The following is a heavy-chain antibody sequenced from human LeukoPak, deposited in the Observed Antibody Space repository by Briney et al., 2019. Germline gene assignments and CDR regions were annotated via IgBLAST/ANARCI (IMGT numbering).Heavy chain of an antibody. CDR1: GFTFSSYW. Sequence: GGSLRLSCATSGFTFSSYWMHWVRQAPGKGLVWVARIHSDGIGTTYADSVKGRFTISRDNAKNTVSLQMNSLRAEDTAVYYCARGGVGCFDYWGQGTLVTVSS. CDR2: IHSDGIGT. D-gene: IGHD6-19*01. CDR3: ARGGVGCFDY. V-gene: IGHV3-74*01. J-gene: IGHJ4*02.